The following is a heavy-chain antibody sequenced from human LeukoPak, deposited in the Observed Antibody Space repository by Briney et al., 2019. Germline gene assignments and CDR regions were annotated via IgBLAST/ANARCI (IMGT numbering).Heavy chain of an antibody. CDR3: ARNQSDAFDI. CDR1: GGSIRSSYYY. CDR2: IYYSGST. V-gene: IGHV4-61*05. Sequence: SETLSLTCTVSGGSIRSSYYYWGWIRQPPGKGLEWIGYIYYSGSTNYNPSLKSRVTISVDTSKNQFSLKLSSVTAADTAVYYCARNQSDAFDIWGQGTMVTVSS. J-gene: IGHJ3*02.